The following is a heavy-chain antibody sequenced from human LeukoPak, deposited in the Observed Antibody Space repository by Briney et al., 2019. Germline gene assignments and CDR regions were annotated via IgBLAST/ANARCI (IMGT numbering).Heavy chain of an antibody. J-gene: IGHJ4*02. CDR3: TAMDCSGDTCYFIY. CDR1: GFIFSNAW. CDR2: IKSKYNGGTR. V-gene: IGHV3-15*01. Sequence: PVGSLRLSCAASGFIFSNAWMSWVRQAPGKGLEWVGRIKSKYNGGTRDYAAPVKDRFTISRDDSKDTLYVQMNSLKIEDTAVYYCTAMDCSGDTCYFIYWGQGTLVTVSS. D-gene: IGHD2-15*01.